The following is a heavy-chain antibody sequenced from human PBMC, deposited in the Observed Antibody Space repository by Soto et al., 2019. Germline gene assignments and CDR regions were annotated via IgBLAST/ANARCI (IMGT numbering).Heavy chain of an antibody. CDR1: GFTFSSYS. CDR2: ISSSSSYI. CDR3: ARDYYGSGSYHFDY. Sequence: EVQLVESGGGLVKPGGSLRLSCAASGFTFSSYSMNWVRQAPGKGLEWVSSISSSSSYIYYADSVKGRFTISRDNDKNSLYLQMNSLRAEDTAVYYCARDYYGSGSYHFDYWGQGTLVTVSS. J-gene: IGHJ4*02. V-gene: IGHV3-21*01. D-gene: IGHD3-10*01.